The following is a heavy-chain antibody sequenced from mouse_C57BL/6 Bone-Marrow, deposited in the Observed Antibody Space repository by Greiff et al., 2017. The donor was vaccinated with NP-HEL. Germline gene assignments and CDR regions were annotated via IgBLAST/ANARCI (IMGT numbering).Heavy chain of an antibody. Sequence: QVQLQQPGAELVKPGASVKMSCKASGYTFTSYWITWVKQRPGQGLEWIGDIYPGSGSTNYNEKFKSKATLTVDTSSSTAYMQLSSLTSEDSAVYYCARETIITTVHWYFDVWGTGTTVTVSS. CDR3: ARETIITTVHWYFDV. CDR2: IYPGSGST. CDR1: GYTFTSYW. J-gene: IGHJ1*03. D-gene: IGHD1-1*01. V-gene: IGHV1-55*01.